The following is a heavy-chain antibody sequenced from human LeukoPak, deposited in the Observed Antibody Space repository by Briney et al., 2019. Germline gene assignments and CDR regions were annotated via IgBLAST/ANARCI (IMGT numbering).Heavy chain of an antibody. CDR1: GYTFTSYY. Sequence: ASVKVSCKASGYTFTSYYMHWVRQAPGQRLEWMGIINPSGGSTSYAQKFQGRVTMTRDTSTSTVYMELSSLRSEDTAVYYCARPRGIRNYYYGMDVWGQGTTVTVSS. D-gene: IGHD3-16*01. V-gene: IGHV1-46*01. CDR3: ARPRGIRNYYYGMDV. CDR2: INPSGGST. J-gene: IGHJ6*02.